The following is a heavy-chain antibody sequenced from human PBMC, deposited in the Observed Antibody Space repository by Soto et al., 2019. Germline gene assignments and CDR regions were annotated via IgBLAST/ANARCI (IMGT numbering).Heavy chain of an antibody. J-gene: IGHJ4*02. CDR3: AREGVDGPIDY. Sequence: SVKVSCKASGGTFSSYSISWVRQAPGQGLEWMGGIIPIFGTSNYAQKLQGRVTITADESTSTAYMELSSMRSEDTAVYYCAREGVDGPIDYWGQGTLVTVS. D-gene: IGHD3-3*01. CDR2: IIPIFGTS. CDR1: GGTFSSYS. V-gene: IGHV1-69*13.